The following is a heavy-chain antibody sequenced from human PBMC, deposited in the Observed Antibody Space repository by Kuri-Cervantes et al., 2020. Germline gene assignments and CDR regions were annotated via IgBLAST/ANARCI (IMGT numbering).Heavy chain of an antibody. Sequence: GGSLRLSCAASGFTFSSYGMHWVRQAPSKGLEWVAVIWYDGSNKYYADSVKGRLTISRDNSKNTLYLQMNSLRAEDTAVYYCARDLMVRGVTGENFDYWGQGTLVTVSS. V-gene: IGHV3-33*01. CDR3: ARDLMVRGVTGENFDY. J-gene: IGHJ4*02. CDR1: GFTFSSYG. CDR2: IWYDGSNK. D-gene: IGHD3-10*01.